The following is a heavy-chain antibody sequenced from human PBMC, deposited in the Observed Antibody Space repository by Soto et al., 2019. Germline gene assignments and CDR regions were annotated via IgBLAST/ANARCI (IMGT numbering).Heavy chain of an antibody. CDR2: IYYSGST. V-gene: IGHV4-39*01. D-gene: IGHD3-22*01. Sequence: QLQLQESGPGLVKPSETLSLTCTVSGGSISSSSYYCGWIRQPPGKGLEWIGSIYYSGSTYYNPSLKSRVTISVDTSKNQFSLKLSSVTAADTAVYYCARSSPHSGYYAPCDYWGQGTLVTVSS. CDR3: ARSSPHSGYYAPCDY. J-gene: IGHJ4*02. CDR1: GGSISSSSYY.